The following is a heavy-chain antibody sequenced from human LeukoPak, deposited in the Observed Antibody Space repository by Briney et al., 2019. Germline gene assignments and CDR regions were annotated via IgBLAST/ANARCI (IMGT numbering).Heavy chain of an antibody. CDR1: GFTFRSHW. CDR2: IHQYGGEK. Sequence: GGSLRLSCEGSGFTFRSHWMSWVRQAPGKGLEWVANIHQYGGEKYYVDSVRGRFSISRDNAKNSLYLEMNSLRAEDTAVYYCARDLGYGGNGVDYWGQGTLVTVSS. CDR3: ARDLGYGGNGVDY. J-gene: IGHJ4*02. V-gene: IGHV3-7*01. D-gene: IGHD4-23*01.